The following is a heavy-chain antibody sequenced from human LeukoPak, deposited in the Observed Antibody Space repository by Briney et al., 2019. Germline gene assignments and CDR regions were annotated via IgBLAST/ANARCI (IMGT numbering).Heavy chain of an antibody. CDR3: ARILRTVNGSGFGMDV. J-gene: IGHJ6*02. CDR2: IDWDDDK. Sequence: SGPTLLNLTQTLTLTCTFSGFSLSTSGMCVSWIRQPPGKALEWLARIDWDDDKYYSTSLKTRLTISKDTSKNKVVLTITNMDPVDTATYYCARILRTVNGSGFGMDVLGQGTTVTVSS. CDR1: GFSLSTSGMC. V-gene: IGHV2-70*11. D-gene: IGHD4-17*01.